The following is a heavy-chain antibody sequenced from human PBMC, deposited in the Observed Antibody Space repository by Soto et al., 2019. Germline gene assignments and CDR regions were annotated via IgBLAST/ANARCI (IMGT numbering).Heavy chain of an antibody. V-gene: IGHV3-30*18. D-gene: IGHD1-26*01. Sequence: GGSLRLSCAASGFTFSKFAMHWVRQAPGKGLEWVPVISFDGSKEYYVDSVKGRFTISRDNSKNTLYLQMNSLRVEDTAVYYCAKDISSYSGSYTSSSDCRGQGTLVTVSS. CDR1: GFTFSKFA. J-gene: IGHJ4*02. CDR2: ISFDGSKE. CDR3: AKDISSYSGSYTSSSDC.